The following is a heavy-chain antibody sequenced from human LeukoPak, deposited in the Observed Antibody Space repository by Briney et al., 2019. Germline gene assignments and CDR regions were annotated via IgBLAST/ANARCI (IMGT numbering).Heavy chain of an antibody. Sequence: GGSLRLSCVASGFIFSSYGIHWVRQAPGKGLEWVAVISYDGSKKYYAESVKGRFTISRDNSKDTLYLQMNSLRGEDTAMYYCAKDNVDVWGLGTTVAVSS. CDR3: AKDNVDV. V-gene: IGHV3-30*18. CDR1: GFIFSSYG. CDR2: ISYDGSKK. J-gene: IGHJ6*04.